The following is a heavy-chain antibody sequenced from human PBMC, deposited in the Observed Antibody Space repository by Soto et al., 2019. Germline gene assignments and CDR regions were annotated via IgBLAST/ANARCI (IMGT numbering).Heavy chain of an antibody. V-gene: IGHV4-59*01. J-gene: IGHJ4*02. Sequence: PPETLRLTCAVSGGSISSYYWSWIRQPPGKGLEWIGYIYYSGSTNYNPSLKSRVTISVDTSKNQFSLKLTSVTAADTAVYYCARSRYTSVWWTPPFDYWGQGTQVTVS. CDR1: GGSISSYY. CDR2: IYYSGST. D-gene: IGHD6-19*01. CDR3: ARSRYTSVWWTPPFDY.